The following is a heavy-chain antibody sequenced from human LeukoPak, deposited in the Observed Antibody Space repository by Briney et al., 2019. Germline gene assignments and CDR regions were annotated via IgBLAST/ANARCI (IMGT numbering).Heavy chain of an antibody. CDR3: ARVDWNDVSAFDI. CDR1: GGSLSSYY. Sequence: SETLSLTCTVSGGSLSSYYWSWIRQPPRKGLEWIGYIYYSGSTHYNPSRKSRVTISVDTSKNQFSLKLSSVTAADTAVYYCARVDWNDVSAFDIWGQGTMVTVSS. J-gene: IGHJ3*02. D-gene: IGHD1-1*01. V-gene: IGHV4-59*01. CDR2: IYYSGST.